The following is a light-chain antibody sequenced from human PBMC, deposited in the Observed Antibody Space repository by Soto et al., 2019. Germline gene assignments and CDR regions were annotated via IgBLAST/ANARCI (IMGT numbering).Light chain of an antibody. Sequence: EIVLTQSPGTLSLSPGERATLSCRASPSVSSSYLAWYEQKPGQAPRLLLYGASSRATGIPDRFSVSGSGTDFTLTVIRLEPEDFAVFDCHQDGVSPLTCGPVTEVDLK. J-gene: IGKJ3*01. CDR1: PSVSSSY. CDR2: GAS. CDR3: HQDGVSPLT. V-gene: IGKV3-20*01.